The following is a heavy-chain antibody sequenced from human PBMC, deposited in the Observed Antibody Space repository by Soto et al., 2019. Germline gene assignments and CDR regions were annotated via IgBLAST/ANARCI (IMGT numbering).Heavy chain of an antibody. Sequence: EVQLVESGGGLVQPGGSLRLSCAASGFTVSNNYMRWVRQAPGKGLEWVSLIYSGGATYYADSVKGRFTISRDNSKHTLYLQMNSVRAEDKVVYYCARDGTYNWVGGQGILVTVSS. CDR3: ARDGTYNWV. V-gene: IGHV3-66*01. J-gene: IGHJ4*02. CDR1: GFTVSNNY. CDR2: IYSGGAT. D-gene: IGHD1-1*01.